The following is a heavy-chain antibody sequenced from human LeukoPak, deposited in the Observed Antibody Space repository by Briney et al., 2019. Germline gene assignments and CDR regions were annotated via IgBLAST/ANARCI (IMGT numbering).Heavy chain of an antibody. J-gene: IGHJ4*02. Sequence: PSETLSLTCTVSGGSITTTTYHWGWIRQSPGKGLEWIGSIHYSGNTYYNPSLKSRVSISIDMSKNQFSLRLSSVTAADTAMYYCVKSGGYGLIDYWGQGTLVTVSS. CDR3: VKSGGYGLIDY. V-gene: IGHV4-39*01. CDR1: GGSITTTTYH. CDR2: IHYSGNT. D-gene: IGHD6-19*01.